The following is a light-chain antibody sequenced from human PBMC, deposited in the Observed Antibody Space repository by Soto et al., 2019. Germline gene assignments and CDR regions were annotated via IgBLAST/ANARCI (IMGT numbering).Light chain of an antibody. J-gene: IGLJ1*01. CDR3: SSYTSSFYV. V-gene: IGLV2-14*01. Sequence: QSALTQPASVSGSPGQSITISCTGTSSDVGGYNYVSWYQQHPGKAPKLMIYVVSNRPSGVSNRFSGSKSGNTASLTISGLQAEDEADYYCSSYTSSFYVFGTGTKLTVL. CDR1: SSDVGGYNY. CDR2: VVS.